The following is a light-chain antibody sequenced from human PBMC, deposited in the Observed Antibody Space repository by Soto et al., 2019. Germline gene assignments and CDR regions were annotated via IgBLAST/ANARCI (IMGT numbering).Light chain of an antibody. V-gene: IGKV2-28*01. CDR3: MQALQSLT. CDR2: FGS. J-gene: IGKJ5*01. CDR1: QSLLYNNTYNY. Sequence: EIVMTQSPLTLPVTPGEPASISCRSSQSLLYNNTYNYLDWYVQKPGQSPQLLIYFGSNRAPGVPDRFSGSGSGTDFTLKINRVEAEDVGTYYCMQALQSLTFGQGNDWRL.